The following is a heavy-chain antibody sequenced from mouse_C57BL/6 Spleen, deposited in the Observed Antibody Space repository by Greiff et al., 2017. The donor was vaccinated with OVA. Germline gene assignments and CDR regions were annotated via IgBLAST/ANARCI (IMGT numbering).Heavy chain of an antibody. J-gene: IGHJ3*01. CDR1: GYTFTSYW. CDR2: IDPSDSYT. CDR3: ARVVYDYPFAY. Sequence: QVQLKQPGAELVKPGASVKLSCKASGYTFTSYWMQWVKQRPGQGLEWIGEIDPSDSYTNYNQKFKGKATLTADTSSSTASMQLSRLASADYAVYYCARVVYDYPFAYWGQGTLVTVSA. D-gene: IGHD2-4*01. V-gene: IGHV1-50*01.